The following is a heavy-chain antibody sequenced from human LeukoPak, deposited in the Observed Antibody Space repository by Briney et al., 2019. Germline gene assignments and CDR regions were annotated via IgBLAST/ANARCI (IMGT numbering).Heavy chain of an antibody. CDR1: GFTFSSYS. V-gene: IGHV3-48*01. CDR2: ISSSSSTI. D-gene: IGHD3-9*01. Sequence: SGGSLRLSCAASGFTFSSYSMNWVRQAPGKGLEWVSYISSSSSTIYYADSVKGRFTISRDNAKNSLYLQMNSLRAEDTAVYYCARESPYYDILTGYYSGGPFDYWGQGTLVTVSS. CDR3: ARESPYYDILTGYYSGGPFDY. J-gene: IGHJ4*02.